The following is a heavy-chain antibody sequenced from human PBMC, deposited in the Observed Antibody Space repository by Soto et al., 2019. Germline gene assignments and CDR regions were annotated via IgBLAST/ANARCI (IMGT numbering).Heavy chain of an antibody. CDR2: IRQDGSEK. Sequence: GGSLRLSCAASGFTFSSHWMSWVRQAPGKGLEWVANIRQDGSEKYYVDSVAGRFTISRDNAKNSVYLQMNSLRAEDKAVYYCARAIYGGTTTFDYWGQGTLVTVSS. V-gene: IGHV3-7*05. D-gene: IGHD3-3*01. CDR1: GFTFSSHW. J-gene: IGHJ4*02. CDR3: ARAIYGGTTTFDY.